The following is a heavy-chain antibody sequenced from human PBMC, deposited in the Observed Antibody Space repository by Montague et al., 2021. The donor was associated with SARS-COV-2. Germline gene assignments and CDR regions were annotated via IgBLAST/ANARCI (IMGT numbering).Heavy chain of an antibody. CDR1: GDSVSSNSAT. Sequence: CAISGDSVSSNSATWNWVRQSPSRGLEWLGRTYYRSKWYNDYAVXVRGRVTINPDTSKNQFSLQLYSVTPEDTAIYYCTSGREGNYNVMDVWGQGTTVTVFS. CDR3: TSGREGNYNVMDV. D-gene: IGHD1-1*01. J-gene: IGHJ6*02. CDR2: TYYRSKWYN. V-gene: IGHV6-1*01.